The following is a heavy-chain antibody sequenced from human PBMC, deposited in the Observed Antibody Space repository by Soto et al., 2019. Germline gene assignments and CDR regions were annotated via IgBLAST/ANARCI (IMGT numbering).Heavy chain of an antibody. CDR2: IRSKAYGGTT. CDR1: GFPFGGYA. J-gene: IGHJ4*02. D-gene: IGHD3-10*01. Sequence: SLRLSCTASGFPFGGYAMSWVRQSPGKGLEWVGFIRSKAYGGTTEYAASVKGRFTISRDDSKSIAYLQMNSLKTEDTDVYYCTSLWFGALFFLDYWGQGTLITVSS. V-gene: IGHV3-49*04. CDR3: TSLWFGALFFLDY.